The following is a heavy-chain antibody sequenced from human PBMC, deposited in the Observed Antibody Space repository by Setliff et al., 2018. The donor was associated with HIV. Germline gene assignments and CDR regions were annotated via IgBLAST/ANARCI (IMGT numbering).Heavy chain of an antibody. V-gene: IGHV3-48*01. J-gene: IGHJ3*02. D-gene: IGHD2-2*01. Sequence: GGSLRLSCAASGFTFSTYSMNWVRQAPGKGLEWVSYISGNNDAIHYADSVKGRFTISRDNANNSLYLQMNSLRAEDTAVYYCARSTYGQSRDVFDIWGQGTTVTVS. CDR3: ARSTYGQSRDVFDI. CDR2: ISGNNDAI. CDR1: GFTFSTYS.